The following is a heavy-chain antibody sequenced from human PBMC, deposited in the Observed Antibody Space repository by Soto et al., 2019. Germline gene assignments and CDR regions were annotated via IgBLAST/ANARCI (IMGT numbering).Heavy chain of an antibody. CDR1: GFSFSGYA. V-gene: IGHV3-23*01. CDR3: ARKGPGSLTTSCSRGAFDYAFDI. D-gene: IGHD2-15*01. CDR2: ISGGGDGT. J-gene: IGHJ3*02. Sequence: EVQLLESGGGLVQPGGSLRLSCAASGFSFSGYAIIWVRLAAGKGLEGVSTISGGGDGTYYPDSVKGRFTISRDNSRHIVNLQMSCPKAEDRAVYYCARKGPGSLTTSCSRGAFDYAFDIWGQGTMVTGS.